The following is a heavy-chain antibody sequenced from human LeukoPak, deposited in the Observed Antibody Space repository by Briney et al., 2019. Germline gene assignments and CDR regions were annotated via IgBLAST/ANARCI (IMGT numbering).Heavy chain of an antibody. CDR1: GFTFSSYA. Sequence: PGGSLRLSCAASGFTFSSYAMSWVRQAPGKGLEWVSAISGSGDSTYYADSVKGRFTISRDNSKNTLYLQMNSLRAEDTAVYYCAKAQGFYDFWSGDWGQGTLVTVSS. CDR3: AKAQGFYDFWSGD. CDR2: ISGSGDST. V-gene: IGHV3-23*01. J-gene: IGHJ4*02. D-gene: IGHD3-3*01.